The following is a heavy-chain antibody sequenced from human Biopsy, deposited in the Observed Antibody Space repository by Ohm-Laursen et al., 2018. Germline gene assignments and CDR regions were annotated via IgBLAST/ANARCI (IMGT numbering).Heavy chain of an antibody. CDR3: ARDYDTSGYYYVS. D-gene: IGHD3-22*01. CDR2: IFYRGST. CDR1: GGSISNNNYY. Sequence: TLSLTCPVSGGSISNNNYYWGWIRQPPGKGLEWIGSIFYRGSTPYKPSLKSRVNISVDTSKNHFSLKLNSVTAADTAVYYCARDYDTSGYYYVSWGQGTLVTVSS. V-gene: IGHV4-39*02. J-gene: IGHJ5*02.